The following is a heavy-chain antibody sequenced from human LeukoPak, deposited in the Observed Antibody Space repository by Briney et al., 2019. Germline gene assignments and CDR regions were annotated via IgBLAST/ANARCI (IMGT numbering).Heavy chain of an antibody. D-gene: IGHD7-27*01. V-gene: IGHV1-24*01. CDR1: GYTLTELS. Sequence: ASVKVSCKVSGYTLTELSMHWVRQAPGKGLEWMGGFDPEDGETIYAQKFQGRVTMTEDTSTDTAYMELSSLRSEDTAVYYCARDRLGTGEAPWYWYFDLWGRGTLVTVSS. CDR2: FDPEDGET. J-gene: IGHJ2*01. CDR3: ARDRLGTGEAPWYWYFDL.